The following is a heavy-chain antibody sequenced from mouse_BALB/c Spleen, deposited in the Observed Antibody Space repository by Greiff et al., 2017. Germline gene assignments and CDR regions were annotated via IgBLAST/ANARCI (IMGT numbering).Heavy chain of an antibody. Sequence: EVQVVESGGGLVQPKGSLKLSCAASGFTFNTYAMNWVRQAPGKGLEWVARIRSKSNNYATYYADSVKDRFTISRDDSQSMLYLQMNNLKTEDTAMYYCVRHGGNYPYYFDYWGQGTTLTVSS. V-gene: IGHV10-1*02. CDR3: VRHGGNYPYYFDY. CDR2: IRSKSNNYAT. CDR1: GFTFNTYA. J-gene: IGHJ2*01. D-gene: IGHD2-1*01.